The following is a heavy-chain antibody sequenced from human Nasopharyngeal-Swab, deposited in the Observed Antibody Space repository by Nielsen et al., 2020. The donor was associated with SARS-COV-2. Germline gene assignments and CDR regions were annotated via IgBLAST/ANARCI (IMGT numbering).Heavy chain of an antibody. V-gene: IGHV3-23*01. D-gene: IGHD2/OR15-2a*01. CDR2: IVGSGDTSGSGGST. Sequence: GESLKISCVASGYSFRTYGMSWVRQAPGKGLEWVAAIVGSGDTSGSGGSTYYAASVKGRFTISRDNSKNTLSLQMNSLRAEDTAVYYCAKDLRGPYFFWGKGTLVTVSS. CDR1: GYSFRTYG. J-gene: IGHJ4*02. CDR3: AKDLRGPYFF.